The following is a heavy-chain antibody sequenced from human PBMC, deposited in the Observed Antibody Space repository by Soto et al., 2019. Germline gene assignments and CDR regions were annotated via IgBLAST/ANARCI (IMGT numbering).Heavy chain of an antibody. CDR3: ARTARLGKSTTLLFDY. CDR1: GGSISSSSYY. V-gene: IGHV4-39*01. CDR2: IYYSGST. D-gene: IGHD1-26*01. J-gene: IGHJ4*02. Sequence: SETLSLTCTVSGGSISSSSYYWGWIRQPPGKGLEWIGSIYYSGSTYYNPSLKSRVTISVDTSKNQFSLKLSSVTAADTAVYYCARTARLGKSTTLLFDYWGQGTLVTVSS.